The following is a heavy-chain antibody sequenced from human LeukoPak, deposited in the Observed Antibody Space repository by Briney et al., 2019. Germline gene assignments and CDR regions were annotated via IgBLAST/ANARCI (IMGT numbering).Heavy chain of an antibody. CDR1: GFTFGDYA. CDR2: IRSKAYGGTT. CDR3: TRDGAAAGTFYYYYYMDV. V-gene: IGHV3-49*04. D-gene: IGHD6-13*01. Sequence: GGSLRLSCTASGFTFGDYAMSWVRQAPGKGRERVGFIRSKAYGGTTEYAAFVKGRFTISRDDSKSIAYLQMNSLKTEDTAVYYCTRDGAAAGTFYYYYYMDVWGKGTTVTVSS. J-gene: IGHJ6*03.